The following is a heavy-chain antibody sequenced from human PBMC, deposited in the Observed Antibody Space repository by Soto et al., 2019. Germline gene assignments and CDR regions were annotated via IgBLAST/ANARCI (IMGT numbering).Heavy chain of an antibody. CDR2: ISGSGGST. CDR1: GFTFSSYA. V-gene: IGHV3-23*01. Sequence: GGSLRLSCAASGFTFSSYAMSWVRQAPGKGLEWVSAISGSGGSTYYADSVKGRFTISRDNSKNTLYLQMNSLRAEDTAVYYCARDLRYSSSWYMYYYYGMDVWGQGTTVTVSS. J-gene: IGHJ6*02. CDR3: ARDLRYSSSWYMYYYYGMDV. D-gene: IGHD6-13*01.